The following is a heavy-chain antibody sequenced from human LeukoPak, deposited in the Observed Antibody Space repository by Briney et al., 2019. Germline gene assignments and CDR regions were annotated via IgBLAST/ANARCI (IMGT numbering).Heavy chain of an antibody. CDR2: ISSSSSYI. J-gene: IGHJ4*02. D-gene: IGHD2-2*01. CDR3: ARDWGGVRCSSTSCYLS. CDR1: GFIFSSYS. V-gene: IGHV3-21*01. Sequence: GGSLRLSCAASGFIFSSYSMNWVRRAPGKGLEWVSSISSSSSYIYYADSVKGRFTISRDNAKNSLYLQMNSLRAEDTAVYYCARDWGGVRCSSTSCYLSWGQGTLVTVSS.